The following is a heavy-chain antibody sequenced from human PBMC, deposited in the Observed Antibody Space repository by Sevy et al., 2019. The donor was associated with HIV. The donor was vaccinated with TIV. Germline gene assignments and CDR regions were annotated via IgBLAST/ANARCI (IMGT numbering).Heavy chain of an antibody. Sequence: SETLSLTCTVSGGSISSGGYYWSWIRQHPGKGLEWIGYIYYSGSTYYNPSLKSRVTISVDTSKNQFSLKLSSVTAADTAVYYCARAKGLNITFGGAIVTPSFDYWGQGTLVTVSS. CDR1: GGSISSGGYY. CDR2: IYYSGST. V-gene: IGHV4-31*03. D-gene: IGHD3-16*02. CDR3: ARAKGLNITFGGAIVTPSFDY. J-gene: IGHJ4*02.